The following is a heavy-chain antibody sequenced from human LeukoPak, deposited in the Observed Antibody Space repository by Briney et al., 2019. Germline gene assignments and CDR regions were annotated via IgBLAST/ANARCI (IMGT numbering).Heavy chain of an antibody. D-gene: IGHD3-22*01. J-gene: IGHJ5*02. Sequence: PGRSLKLSCAASGFTFSSYAMHWVRQAPGKGLEWVAVISYDGSNKYYADSVKGRFTISRDNSKNTLYLQMNSLRAEDTAVYYCARDWTYDSSGYSVPWGQGTLVTVSS. CDR1: GFTFSSYA. CDR3: ARDWTYDSSGYSVP. V-gene: IGHV3-30-3*01. CDR2: ISYDGSNK.